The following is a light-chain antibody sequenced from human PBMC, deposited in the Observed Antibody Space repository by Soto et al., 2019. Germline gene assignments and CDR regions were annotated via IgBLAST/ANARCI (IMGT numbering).Light chain of an antibody. CDR2: TTS. CDR3: QQGNNWPIFT. CDR1: QSVSKS. J-gene: IGKJ3*01. Sequence: EIVLTQSPATLSLSPGERATLSCRASQSVSKSLAWYQQQPGQAPRLLIYTTSNRDTGIPARFSGSGSRTDFTLTISSLEPEDFAVYYCQQGNNWPIFTFGPGTKVDIK. V-gene: IGKV3-11*01.